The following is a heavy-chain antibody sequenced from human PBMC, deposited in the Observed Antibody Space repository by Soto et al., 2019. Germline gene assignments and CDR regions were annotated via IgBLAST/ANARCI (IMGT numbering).Heavy chain of an antibody. CDR3: ARARKLRYFHWSKDYYFDY. D-gene: IGHD3-9*01. CDR1: GGSISSGGYY. J-gene: IGHJ4*02. CDR2: IYYSGST. V-gene: IGHV4-31*03. Sequence: SETLSLTCTVSGGSISSGGYYWSWIRQHPGKDQECIGYIYYSGSTYYTPSLKSRVTISVGTYKNQFSLTLSSVTAADTVVYYCARARKLRYFHWSKDYYFDYWGQGTLVTVSS.